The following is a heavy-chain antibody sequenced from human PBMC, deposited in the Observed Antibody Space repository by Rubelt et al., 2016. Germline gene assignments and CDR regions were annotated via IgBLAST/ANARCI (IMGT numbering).Heavy chain of an antibody. J-gene: IGHJ4*02. CDR3: ARDKVGATNFDY. D-gene: IGHD1-26*01. Sequence: QVQLQESGPGLVKPSETLSLTCTVSGVSVSSPNYYWSWVRQPPGKGLQWIGYVYYSGSTNYNPSLKSRVTKSGDTSKSQFSQKLGAVTAADTAGYYCARDKVGATNFDYWGQGTLVTVSS. V-gene: IGHV4-61*01. CDR2: VYYSGST. CDR1: GVSVSSPNYY.